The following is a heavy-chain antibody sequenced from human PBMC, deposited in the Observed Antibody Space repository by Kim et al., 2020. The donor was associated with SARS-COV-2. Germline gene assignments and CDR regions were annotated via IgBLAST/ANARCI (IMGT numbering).Heavy chain of an antibody. D-gene: IGHD4-17*01. CDR3: ARDSPTTVRGGYDY. V-gene: IGHV1-69*01. J-gene: IGHJ4*02. Sequence: AQKFQGRFTITADESTSTAYMELSSLRPEDTAVYYCARDSPTTVRGGYDYWGQGTLVTVSS.